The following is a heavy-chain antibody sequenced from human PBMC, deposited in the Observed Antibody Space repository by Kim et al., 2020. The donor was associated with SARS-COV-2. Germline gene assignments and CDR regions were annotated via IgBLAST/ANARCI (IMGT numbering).Heavy chain of an antibody. CDR3: ARQAPAAISSNWFDP. V-gene: IGHV5-51*01. CDR1: GYSFTSYW. Sequence: GESLKISCKGSGYSFTSYWIGWVRQMPGKGLEWMGIIYPGDSDTRYSPSFQGQVTISADKSISTAYLQWSSLKASDTAMYYCARQAPAAISSNWFDPWVQGTLVTVSS. J-gene: IGHJ5*02. CDR2: IYPGDSDT. D-gene: IGHD2-2*01.